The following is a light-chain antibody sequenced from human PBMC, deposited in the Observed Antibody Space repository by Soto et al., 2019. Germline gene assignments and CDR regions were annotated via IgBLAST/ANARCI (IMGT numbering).Light chain of an antibody. Sequence: DIQMTQSPSTLSASVGDRVTITGRASQSISTWLAWYQQKPGKAPKLLIYKVSSLESGVPSRFSGSGSGTEITPTISILQPHDFATYYCQQSNSLFTFGPGTTVHIK. J-gene: IGKJ3*01. CDR3: QQSNSLFT. CDR2: KVS. CDR1: QSISTW. V-gene: IGKV1-5*03.